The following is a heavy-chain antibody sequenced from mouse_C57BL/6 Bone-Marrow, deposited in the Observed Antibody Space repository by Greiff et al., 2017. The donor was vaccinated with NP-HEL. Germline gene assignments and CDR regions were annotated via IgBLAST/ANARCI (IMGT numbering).Heavy chain of an antibody. V-gene: IGHV1-55*01. D-gene: IGHD1-1*01. J-gene: IGHJ2*01. CDR3: ARGAITTVVAKDY. CDR2: IYPGSGST. Sequence: VKQRPGQGLEWIGDIYPGSGSTNYNEKFKSKATLTVDTSSSTAYMQLSSLTSEDSAVYYCARGAITTVVAKDYWGQGTTLTVSS.